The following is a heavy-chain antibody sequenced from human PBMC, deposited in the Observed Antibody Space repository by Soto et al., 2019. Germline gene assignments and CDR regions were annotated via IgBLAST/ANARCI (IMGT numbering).Heavy chain of an antibody. D-gene: IGHD6-19*01. CDR3: ARDYSSGWPGGDWFDP. J-gene: IGHJ5*02. Sequence: TSDTLSLTCTVSGGSISSYYWSWIRQPAGKGLEWIGRIYTSGSTNYNPSLKSRVTMSVDTSKNQFSLKLSSVTAADTAVYYCARDYSSGWPGGDWFDPWGQGTLVTVSS. CDR1: GGSISSYY. CDR2: IYTSGST. V-gene: IGHV4-4*07.